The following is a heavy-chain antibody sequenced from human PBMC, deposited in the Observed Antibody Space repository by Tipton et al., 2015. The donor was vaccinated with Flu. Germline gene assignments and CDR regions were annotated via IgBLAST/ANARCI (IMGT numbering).Heavy chain of an antibody. J-gene: IGHJ3*01. Sequence: QLAQSGAEVKKPGASVKVSCKASGYTFTSYNMHWVRQAPGQGLEWMGIIYPAGGGISYAQKFQGRVIMTRDRSTGTVHMELSSLRSDDTAMYYCARDKGGGTYTFDVWGQGTMVTVSS. CDR1: GYTFTSYN. CDR2: IYPAGGGI. V-gene: IGHV1-46*01. CDR3: ARDKGGGTYTFDV. D-gene: IGHD1-1*01.